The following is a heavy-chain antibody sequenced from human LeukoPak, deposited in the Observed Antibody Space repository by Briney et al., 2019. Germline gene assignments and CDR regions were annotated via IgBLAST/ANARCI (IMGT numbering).Heavy chain of an antibody. CDR3: TREAAAGIDY. D-gene: IGHD6-13*01. CDR1: GFTFSTYW. Sequence: GGSLRLSCAAAGFTFSTYWMSWVRQAPGKGLEWVANIKQDGSEKYYLDSVKGRFTISRDNAKNSLYLQMNSLRAEDTAVYFCTREAAAGIDYWGQGTLVTASS. CDR2: IKQDGSEK. J-gene: IGHJ4*02. V-gene: IGHV3-7*01.